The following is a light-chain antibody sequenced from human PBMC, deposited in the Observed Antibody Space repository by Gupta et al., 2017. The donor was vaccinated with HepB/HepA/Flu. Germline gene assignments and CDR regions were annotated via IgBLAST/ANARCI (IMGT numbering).Light chain of an antibody. CDR3: KQENRSPYT. V-gene: IGKV4-1*01. Sequence: DIVMTPSPDSLAVSLGERATINCKSSQSGLYSSNNKNYLAWYQQKPGQPPKLLIYWASTRESGVPDRFSGSGSGTDFTLTISRRQAEDVAVYYCKQENRSPYTFGQGTKMEIK. CDR2: WAS. CDR1: QSGLYSSNNKNY. J-gene: IGKJ2*01.